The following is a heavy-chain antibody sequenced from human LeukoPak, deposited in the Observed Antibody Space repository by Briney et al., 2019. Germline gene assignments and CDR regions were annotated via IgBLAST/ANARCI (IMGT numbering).Heavy chain of an antibody. J-gene: IGHJ4*02. V-gene: IGHV4-39*01. Sequence: SETLSLTCTVSGGSISSSSYYWGWIRQPPGKGLEWIGSIYYSGSTYYNPSLKSRVTISVDTSKNQFSLKLSSVTAADTAVYYCARHPSYYYDSSGYSPGYFDYWGQGTLVTVSS. D-gene: IGHD3-22*01. CDR3: ARHPSYYYDSSGYSPGYFDY. CDR2: IYYSGST. CDR1: GGSISSSSYY.